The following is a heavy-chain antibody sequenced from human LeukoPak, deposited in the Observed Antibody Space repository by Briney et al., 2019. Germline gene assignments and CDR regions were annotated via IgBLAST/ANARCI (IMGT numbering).Heavy chain of an antibody. CDR2: IIPVFGTT. D-gene: IGHD2-2*01. V-gene: IGHV1-69*05. J-gene: IGHJ6*03. Sequence: WASVKVSCKASGGTFSSYAISWVRQAPGQGLEWMGGIIPVFGTTNYAQKFQGRVTITTDESTSTAYLELSSLRSEDTAVYYCARGSPYCSSISCSYSYYYYYMDVWGKGTTVTVSS. CDR3: ARGSPYCSSISCSYSYYYYYMDV. CDR1: GGTFSSYA.